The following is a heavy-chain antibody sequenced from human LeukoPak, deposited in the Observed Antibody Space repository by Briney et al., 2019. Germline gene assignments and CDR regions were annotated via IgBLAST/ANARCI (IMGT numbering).Heavy chain of an antibody. D-gene: IGHD1-1*01. J-gene: IGHJ4*02. CDR3: ARNVGGAFAGTTLIDY. CDR1: GGSISSSSYY. Sequence: PSETLSLTCTVSGGSISSSSYYWGWIRRPPGKGLEWIGSIYYSGSTYYNPSLKSRVTISVDTSKNQFSLKLSSVTAADTAVYYCARNVGGAFAGTTLIDYWGQGTLVTVSS. CDR2: IYYSGST. V-gene: IGHV4-39*01.